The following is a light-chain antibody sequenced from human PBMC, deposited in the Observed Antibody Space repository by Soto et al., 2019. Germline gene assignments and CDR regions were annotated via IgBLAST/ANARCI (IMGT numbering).Light chain of an antibody. CDR3: AAWDDSLNGVI. CDR1: SSDVGSYDF. Sequence: QSVLIQPPSVSGSPGQSVTISCTGASSDVGSYDFVSWYQQHPGTVPKPMIYNVKTQPSGVPDRFSASKSGTSASLAISGLQSGDEADYYCAAWDDSLNGVIFGGGTKVTVL. V-gene: IGLV2-11*01. CDR2: NVK. J-gene: IGLJ2*01.